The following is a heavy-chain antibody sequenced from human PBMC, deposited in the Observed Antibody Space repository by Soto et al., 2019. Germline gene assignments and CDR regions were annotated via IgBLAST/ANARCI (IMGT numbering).Heavy chain of an antibody. D-gene: IGHD2-21*02. Sequence: GASVKVSSKASGYTFTGYYMHWVRQAPGQGLEWMGWINPNSGGTNSAQKFQGWVTMTRETTISTAYMELSRLRSDDTAVYSCAGHLTPTAPGVYCYNGMNVWRQRTTVT. J-gene: IGHJ6*02. CDR2: INPNSGGT. CDR1: GYTFTGYY. CDR3: AGHLTPTAPGVYCYNGMNV. V-gene: IGHV1-2*04.